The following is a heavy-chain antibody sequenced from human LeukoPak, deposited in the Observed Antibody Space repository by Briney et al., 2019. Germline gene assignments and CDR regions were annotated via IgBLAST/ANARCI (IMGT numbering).Heavy chain of an antibody. CDR2: ISGSGGST. D-gene: IGHD2-2*01. J-gene: IGHJ4*02. V-gene: IGHV3-23*01. CDR1: GFTFSSYA. Sequence: GGSLRLSCAASGFTFSSYAMSWVRQAPGKGLEWVSAISGSGGSTYYTDSVKGRFTISRDNSKNTLHLQMSSLRAEDTALYYCVKDRCDRTTCPEVWGQGTLVTVSS. CDR3: VKDRCDRTTCPEV.